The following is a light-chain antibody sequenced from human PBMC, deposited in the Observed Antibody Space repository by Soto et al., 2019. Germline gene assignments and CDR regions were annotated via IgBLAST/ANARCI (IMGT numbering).Light chain of an antibody. CDR1: SSDVGGYNF. Sequence: QSVLTQPASVSGSPGQSITISCTGTSSDVGGYNFVSWYQQHPGKAPKLMISDVSNRPSGVSNRFSGSKSDNTASLSISGLQAEDEADYYCSSYTSSSTLYVFGTGTKVTVL. CDR3: SSYTSSSTLYV. J-gene: IGLJ1*01. CDR2: DVS. V-gene: IGLV2-14*03.